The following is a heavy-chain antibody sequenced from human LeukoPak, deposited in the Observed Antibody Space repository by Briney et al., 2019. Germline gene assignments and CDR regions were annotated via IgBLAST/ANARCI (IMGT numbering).Heavy chain of an antibody. Sequence: GASVKVSCKASGYTFTGYYMHWVRQAPGQGLEWMGWINPNSGGTNYAQKFQGRVTMTRDTSISTAYMELSRLRSDDTAVYYCARHYQWLGRSDAFDIWGQGTMVTVSS. CDR3: ARHYQWLGRSDAFDI. CDR1: GYTFTGYY. CDR2: INPNSGGT. J-gene: IGHJ3*02. D-gene: IGHD6-19*01. V-gene: IGHV1-2*02.